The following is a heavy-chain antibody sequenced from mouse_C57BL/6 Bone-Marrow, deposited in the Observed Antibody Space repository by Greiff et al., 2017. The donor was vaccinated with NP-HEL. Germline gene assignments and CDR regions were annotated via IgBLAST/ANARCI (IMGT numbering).Heavy chain of an antibody. CDR1: GFTFSDYG. J-gene: IGHJ1*03. CDR3: ARRSTTVVPRRPDWYFDV. CDR2: ISSGSSTI. D-gene: IGHD1-1*01. Sequence: EVKVVESGGGLVKPGGSLKLSCAASGFTFSDYGMHWVRQAPEKGLEWVAYISSGSSTIYYADTVKGRFTISRDNAKNTLFLQMTSLRAEDTALYYCARRSTTVVPRRPDWYFDVWGTGTTVTVSS. V-gene: IGHV5-17*01.